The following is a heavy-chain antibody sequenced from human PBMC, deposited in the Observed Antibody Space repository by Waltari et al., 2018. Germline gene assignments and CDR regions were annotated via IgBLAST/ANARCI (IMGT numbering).Heavy chain of an antibody. Sequence: EVQLVESGGGLVKPGGFLRLSCAASGFTFSSYSMNWVRQAPGKGLEWVSSISSSSSYIYYADSVKGRFTISRDNAKNSLYLQMNSLRAEDTAVYYCARGVTEGVTHRPVDYWGQGTLVTVSS. D-gene: IGHD3-10*01. CDR2: ISSSSSYI. CDR1: GFTFSSYS. J-gene: IGHJ4*02. CDR3: ARGVTEGVTHRPVDY. V-gene: IGHV3-21*01.